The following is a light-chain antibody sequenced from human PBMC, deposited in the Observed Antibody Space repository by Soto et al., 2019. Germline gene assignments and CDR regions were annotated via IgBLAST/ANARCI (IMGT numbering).Light chain of an antibody. CDR3: MQALQSLT. V-gene: IGKV2-28*01. CDR1: QSLLYNNTYNY. CDR2: FGS. J-gene: IGKJ5*01. Sequence: VLTQSPPTLPVTPGAPASISCRSSQSLLYNNTYNYLDWYVQKPGQSPQLLIYFGSNRAPGVPDRFSGSGSGTDFTLKINRVEAEDVGAYYCMQALQSLTFGQGTRLEIK.